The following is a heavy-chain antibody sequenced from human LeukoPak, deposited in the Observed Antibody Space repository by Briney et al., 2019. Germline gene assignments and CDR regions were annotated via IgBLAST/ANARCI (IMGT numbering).Heavy chain of an antibody. CDR2: ISSNGDST. D-gene: IGHD3-22*01. CDR3: ARVRTSDYYDY. CDR1: GFTFSRYS. J-gene: IGHJ4*02. Sequence: GGSLRLSCAASGFTFSRYSMHWVRQAPGKGLEYVSAISSNGDSTYYANSVKGRFTISRDNSKNTLYLQMGSLRAEDMAVYYCARVRTSDYYDYWGQGTLVTVSS. V-gene: IGHV3-64*01.